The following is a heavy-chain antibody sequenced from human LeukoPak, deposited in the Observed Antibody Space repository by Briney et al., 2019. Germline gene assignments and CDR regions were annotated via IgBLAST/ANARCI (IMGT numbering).Heavy chain of an antibody. CDR3: ARMSSSWYSTSYDY. D-gene: IGHD6-13*01. CDR2: MNPNSGNT. CDR1: GYTFTSYD. V-gene: IGHV1-8*01. J-gene: IGHJ4*02. Sequence: ASAKVSCKASGYTFTSYDINWVRQAPGQGLEWMGWMNPNSGNTGYAQKFQGRVTMTRNTSISTAYKELSSLRSEDTAVYYCARMSSSWYSTSYDYWGQGTLVTVSS.